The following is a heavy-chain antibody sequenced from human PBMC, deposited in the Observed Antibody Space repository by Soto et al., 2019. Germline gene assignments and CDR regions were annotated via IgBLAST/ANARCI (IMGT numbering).Heavy chain of an antibody. CDR1: GGSISSYY. D-gene: IGHD6-19*01. J-gene: IGHJ4*02. CDR2: IYNSGST. V-gene: IGHV4-59*01. Sequence: SETLSLTCTVSGGSISSYYWSWIRQPPGKGLEWIGCIYNSGSTNYNPSLKSRVTISVDXXXXXLXLXLXXXTAAXTAVYDGAKDPGSRWAHLDYWGQGILVTVSS. CDR3: AKDPGSRWAHLDY.